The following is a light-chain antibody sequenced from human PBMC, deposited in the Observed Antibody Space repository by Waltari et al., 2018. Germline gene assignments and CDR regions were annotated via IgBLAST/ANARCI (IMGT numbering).Light chain of an antibody. V-gene: IGKV1-6*02. CDR3: LQDHTYPLT. CDR2: AAS. Sequence: IQMTQSPSSLSASVGDRVTITCRASQAIRSDLGWFQQKPGKAPKLLIYAASSLQSGVPLRFSGSGSGTDFTLTISSLQPEDFATYYCLQDHTYPLTFGGGTKVEIK. J-gene: IGKJ4*01. CDR1: QAIRSD.